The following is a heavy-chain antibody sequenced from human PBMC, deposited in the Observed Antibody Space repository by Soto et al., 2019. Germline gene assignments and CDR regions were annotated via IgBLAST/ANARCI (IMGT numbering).Heavy chain of an antibody. D-gene: IGHD2-2*02. J-gene: IGHJ4*02. V-gene: IGHV3-48*01. Sequence: GGSLRLSCAASGFTFSSYSMNWVRQAPGKGLEWVSYISSSSSTIYYADSVKGRFTISRDNAKNSLYLQMNSLRAEDTAVYYCARGINMVVVPAAISQIFDYWGQGTLVTVSS. CDR3: ARGINMVVVPAAISQIFDY. CDR1: GFTFSSYS. CDR2: ISSSSSTI.